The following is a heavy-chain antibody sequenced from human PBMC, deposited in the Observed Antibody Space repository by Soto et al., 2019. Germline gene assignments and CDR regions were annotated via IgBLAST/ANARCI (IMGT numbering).Heavy chain of an antibody. CDR3: ARSGEGCSGGSCYSDWFDP. CDR1: GGTFSSYA. Sequence: QVQLVQSGAEVKKPGSSVKVSCKASGGTFSSYAISWVRQAPGQGLEWMGGIIPIFGTANYAQKFQGRVTITADESTSTAYMELSSLSSEDTAVYYCARSGEGCSGGSCYSDWFDPWGQGTLVTVSS. J-gene: IGHJ5*02. D-gene: IGHD2-15*01. V-gene: IGHV1-69*01. CDR2: IIPIFGTA.